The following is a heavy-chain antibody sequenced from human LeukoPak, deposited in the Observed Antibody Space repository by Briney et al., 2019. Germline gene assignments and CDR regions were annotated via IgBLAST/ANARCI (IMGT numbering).Heavy chain of an antibody. CDR2: IFYSGTT. CDR1: GGSISSTTDY. J-gene: IGHJ5*02. D-gene: IGHD1-26*01. Sequence: PSETLSLTCTVSGGSISSTTDYWGWIRQPPGQGLEWIGSIFYSGTTYYNPSLKSRVTISVDTSKNQFSLKLTSVTAADTAVYYCARHVNTTTGAPIGWFDPWGQGTLVTVSS. V-gene: IGHV4-39*01. CDR3: ARHVNTTTGAPIGWFDP.